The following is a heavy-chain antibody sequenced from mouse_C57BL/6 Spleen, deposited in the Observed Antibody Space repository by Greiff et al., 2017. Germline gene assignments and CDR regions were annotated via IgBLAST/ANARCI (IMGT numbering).Heavy chain of an antibody. D-gene: IGHD1-1*01. CDR3: ARHEDYYGSPWFAY. Sequence: VQVVESGAELVKPGASVKLSCKASGYTFTEYTIHWVKQRSGQGLEWIGWFYPGSGSIKYNEKFKDKATLTADKSSSTVYMELRRLTSEDSAVYFCARHEDYYGSPWFAYWGQGTLVTVSA. CDR2: FYPGSGSI. V-gene: IGHV1-62-2*01. CDR1: GYTFTEYT. J-gene: IGHJ3*01.